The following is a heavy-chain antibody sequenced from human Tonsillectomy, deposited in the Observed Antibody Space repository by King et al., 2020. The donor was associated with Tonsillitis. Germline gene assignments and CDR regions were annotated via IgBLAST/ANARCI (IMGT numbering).Heavy chain of an antibody. CDR3: ARLFAPYSSGWYTNYYYGMDV. V-gene: IGHV4-39*01. Sequence: LQLQESGPGLVKPSETLSLTCTVSGGSISSSSYYWGWIRQPPGKGLEWIGSIYYSGSTYYNPSLKSRVTISVDTSKNQFSLKLSSVTAADTAVYYCARLFAPYSSGWYTNYYYGMDVWGQGTTVTVSS. J-gene: IGHJ6*02. CDR2: IYYSGST. CDR1: GGSISSSSYY. D-gene: IGHD6-19*01.